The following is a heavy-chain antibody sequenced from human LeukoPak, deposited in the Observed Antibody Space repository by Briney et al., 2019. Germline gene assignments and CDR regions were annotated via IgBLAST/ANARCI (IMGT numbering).Heavy chain of an antibody. CDR2: SISIFGTA. Sequence: KXXXKASXXXXXXXAXSWVXXXPXXXXEXXGXSISIFGTANYAQKFQGRVTITADESTSTAYMELSSLRSEDTAVYYCARGGIAAAGRNGMDVWGQGTTVTVSS. CDR1: XXXXXXXA. J-gene: IGHJ6*02. D-gene: IGHD6-13*01. V-gene: IGHV1-69*01. CDR3: ARGGIAAAGRNGMDV.